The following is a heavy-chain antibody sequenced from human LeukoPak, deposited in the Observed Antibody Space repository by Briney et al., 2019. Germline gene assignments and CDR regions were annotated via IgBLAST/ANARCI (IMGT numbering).Heavy chain of an antibody. CDR3: ARDQRYYDSSGYYYPLGY. CDR2: INPSGGST. CDR1: GYSFNSYY. Sequence: ASVKVSCKASGYSFNSYYMHWVRHAPGQGLEWMGKINPSGGSTSYAQKFQGRVTMTRDTSTRTVYMELSGLRSEDTAVYYCARDQRYYDSSGYYYPLGYWGQGTLVTVSS. J-gene: IGHJ4*02. V-gene: IGHV1-46*02. D-gene: IGHD3-22*01.